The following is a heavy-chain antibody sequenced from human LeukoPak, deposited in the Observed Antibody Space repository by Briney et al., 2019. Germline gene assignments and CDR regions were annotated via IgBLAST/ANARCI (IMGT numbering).Heavy chain of an antibody. V-gene: IGHV1-24*01. CDR1: GYTLTELS. D-gene: IGHD3-22*01. CDR3: ATARYYYDSSGLYAFDI. J-gene: IGHJ3*02. CDR2: FDPEDGET. Sequence: ASVKVSCKVSGYTLTELSMHWVRQAPGKGLEWMGGFDPEDGETIYAQKFQGRVTMTEDTSTDTAYMELSSLRSEDTAVYYCATARYYYDSSGLYAFDIWGQGTMVTVSS.